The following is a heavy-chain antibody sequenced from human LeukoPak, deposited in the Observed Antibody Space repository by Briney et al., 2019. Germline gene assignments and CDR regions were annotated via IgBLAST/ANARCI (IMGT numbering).Heavy chain of an antibody. CDR3: AKEAVAGEEDYAMDA. Sequence: GGSLRLSCAASGFIFSSYVMSWVRQTPGKGLEWVSSISGSGGITYYADSVKGRFTISRDNSKNTLYLQTNSLRAEDTAIYYCAKEAVAGEEDYAMDARGKGTPVTVSP. CDR2: ISGSGGIT. V-gene: IGHV3-23*01. J-gene: IGHJ6*04. CDR1: GFIFSSYV. D-gene: IGHD6-19*01.